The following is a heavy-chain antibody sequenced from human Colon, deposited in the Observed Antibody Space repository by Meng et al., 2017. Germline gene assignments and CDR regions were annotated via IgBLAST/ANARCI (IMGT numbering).Heavy chain of an antibody. CDR2: IVPNSGDT. CDR1: GYSFTDCY. D-gene: IGHD2-15*01. Sequence: QVQLVQSGNGVKRPGASVKVSCKASGYSFTDCYIHWVRQAPGQGLEWMGWIVPNSGDTKYAQKFQGRVTMTRDTSISTTYMELISLTSDDTAVYYCARSTPSLDYWGQGTLVTISS. V-gene: IGHV1-2*02. J-gene: IGHJ4*02. CDR3: ARSTPSLDY.